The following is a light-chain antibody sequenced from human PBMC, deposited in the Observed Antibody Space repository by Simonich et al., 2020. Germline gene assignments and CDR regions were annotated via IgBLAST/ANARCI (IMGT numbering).Light chain of an antibody. V-gene: IGLV2-23*01. CDR1: SSDVGSYNL. J-gene: IGLJ3*02. Sequence: QSALTQPASVSGSPGQSITISCTGTSSDVGSYNLVSWYKQHPGKAPKLMIYEGSKRPSGVSNRFSVSKSGNTASLTISGLQAEDEADYYCCSYAGSSTVFGGGTKLTVL. CDR2: EGS. CDR3: CSYAGSSTV.